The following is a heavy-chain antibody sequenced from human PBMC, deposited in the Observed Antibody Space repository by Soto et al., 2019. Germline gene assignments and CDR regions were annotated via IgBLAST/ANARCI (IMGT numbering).Heavy chain of an antibody. CDR1: GFSLSTSGVG. CDR2: IYWDDDK. J-gene: IGHJ4*02. CDR3: AHRHHSLTYGSGTLRRWYYFDH. V-gene: IGHV2-5*02. Sequence: QITLKESGPTLVKPTQTLTLTCTFSGFSLSTSGVGVGWIRQPPGKALEWLALIYWDDDKRYSPSLKSRLTIPKETPKNQVVLTITNMDPVDTATYYCAHRHHSLTYGSGTLRRWYYFDHWGQGTLVTVSS. D-gene: IGHD3-10*01.